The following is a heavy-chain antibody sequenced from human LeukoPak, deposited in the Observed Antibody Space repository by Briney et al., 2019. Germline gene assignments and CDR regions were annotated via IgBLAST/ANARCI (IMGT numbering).Heavy chain of an antibody. V-gene: IGHV3-30*09. CDR1: GFTFRNYA. CDR3: ARFRAATTRFDY. CDR2: VSFDGNTT. J-gene: IGHJ4*02. Sequence: GGSLTLSCAASGFTFRNYAMYWVRQAPGRGLEWAAVVSFDGNTTFYSDSVKGRFAISRDNSKNTLYLEMNSLRPEDTAVYYCARFRAATTRFDYWGQGTLVTVSS. D-gene: IGHD1/OR15-1a*01.